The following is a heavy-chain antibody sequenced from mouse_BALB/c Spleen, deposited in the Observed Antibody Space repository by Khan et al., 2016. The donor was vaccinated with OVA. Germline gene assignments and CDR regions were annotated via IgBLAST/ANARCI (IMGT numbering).Heavy chain of an antibody. D-gene: IGHD2-1*01. Sequence: EVQLQESGPDLVKPSQSLSLTCTVTGYSITSGYSWHWIRQFPGNKLEWMGYIYHSGTINYNPSLKSRFSITLDTSKNLFFLQFNSVTTEDTATYCCARDGNDMDYWGQGTSVTVSS. J-gene: IGHJ4*01. CDR3: ARDGNDMDY. V-gene: IGHV3-1*02. CDR1: GYSITSGYS. CDR2: IYHSGTI.